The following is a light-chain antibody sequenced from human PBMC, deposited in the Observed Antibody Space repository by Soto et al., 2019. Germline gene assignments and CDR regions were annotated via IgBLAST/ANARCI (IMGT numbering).Light chain of an antibody. CDR3: HQYGSSPPA. J-gene: IGKJ4*01. CDR1: QSVSSS. V-gene: IGKV3-20*01. CDR2: DAS. Sequence: VLTLSPATLSLSPGERATLSYRTSQSVSSSLAWYQHKPGQAPRLLIYDASRRATGVPDRFSGSGSGTDFTLTISRLEPEDFAVYCCHQYGSSPPAFGGGTKVDIK.